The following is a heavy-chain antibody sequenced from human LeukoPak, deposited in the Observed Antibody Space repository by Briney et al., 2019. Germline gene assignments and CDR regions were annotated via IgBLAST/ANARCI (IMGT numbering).Heavy chain of an antibody. D-gene: IGHD2-8*01. CDR1: GGSISSGGYY. V-gene: IGHV4-31*03. Sequence: SETLSLTCTVSGGSISSGGYYWSWIRQHPGQGLEWIGYIYYSGSTYYNPSLKSRVTISVDTSKNPFSLKLSSVTAADTAVYYCARVLRYYPDFDYWGQGTLVTVSS. CDR3: ARVLRYYPDFDY. J-gene: IGHJ4*02. CDR2: IYYSGST.